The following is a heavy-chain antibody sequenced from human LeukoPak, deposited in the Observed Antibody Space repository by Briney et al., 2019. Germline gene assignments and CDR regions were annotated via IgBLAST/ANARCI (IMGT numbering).Heavy chain of an antibody. CDR1: GGSISSYY. Sequence: SETLSLTCTVSGGSISSYYWSWIRQPAGKGLEWIGRIYTSGSTNYNPSLKSRVTMSVDTSKNQFSLKLSPVTAADTAVYYCAREVVVITPDAFDIWGQGTMVTVSS. D-gene: IGHD3-22*01. CDR2: IYTSGST. J-gene: IGHJ3*02. CDR3: AREVVVITPDAFDI. V-gene: IGHV4-4*07.